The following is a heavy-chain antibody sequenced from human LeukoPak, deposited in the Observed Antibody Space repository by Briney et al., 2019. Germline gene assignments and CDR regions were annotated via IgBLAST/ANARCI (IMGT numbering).Heavy chain of an antibody. CDR1: GFTFSSYG. D-gene: IGHD5-18*01. Sequence: GGSLRLSCAASGFTFSSYGMHWVRQAPGKGLEGVAVISYDGPNKYYADSVKGRFTISRDDSKSTLYLQMNSLRAEDTAVYYCAKEKLPSGYSFLTDYWGHGTLVTVSS. V-gene: IGHV3-30*18. CDR3: AKEKLPSGYSFLTDY. CDR2: ISYDGPNK. J-gene: IGHJ4*01.